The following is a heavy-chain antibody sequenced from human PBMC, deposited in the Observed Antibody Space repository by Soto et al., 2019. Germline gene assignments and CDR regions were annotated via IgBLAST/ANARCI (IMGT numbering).Heavy chain of an antibody. Sequence: QLQLQESGPGLVKPSETLSLTCTVSGGSISSSDFYWGWLRQTPGKGLEFIGSMYYSGTTYYNPSLTSRVTISVDTSKNQFTLKLISVTAADTAVYYCAVVDSTGNWFEPWGEGAMVTVSS. CDR3: AVVDSTGNWFEP. D-gene: IGHD6-25*01. CDR1: GGSISSSDFY. J-gene: IGHJ5*02. V-gene: IGHV4-39*01. CDR2: MYYSGTT.